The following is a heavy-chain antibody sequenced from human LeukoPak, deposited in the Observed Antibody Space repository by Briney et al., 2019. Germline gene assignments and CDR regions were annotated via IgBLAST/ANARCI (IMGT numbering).Heavy chain of an antibody. CDR1: GGSISSSSYY. Sequence: SETLSLTCTVSGGSISSSSYYWGWIRQPPGKGLEWIGSIYYSGSTYYNPSLKSRVTISVDTSKNQFSLKLSSVTAADTAVYYCAREVRGSYYSNYYYYYMDVWGKGTTVTVSS. CDR2: IYYSGST. D-gene: IGHD1-26*01. CDR3: AREVRGSYYSNYYYYYMDV. V-gene: IGHV4-39*07. J-gene: IGHJ6*03.